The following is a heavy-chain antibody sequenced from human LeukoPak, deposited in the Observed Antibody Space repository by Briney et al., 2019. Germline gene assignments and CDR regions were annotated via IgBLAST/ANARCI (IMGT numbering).Heavy chain of an antibody. D-gene: IGHD5-24*01. CDR2: INPNGGST. V-gene: IGHV1-46*01. J-gene: IGHJ4*02. CDR3: ARGIGNGYRLFDY. CDR1: GYTFTSYF. Sequence: ASVKVSCKASGYTFTSYFMHWVRQAPGQGIEWMGIINPNGGSTRYAHKFQGRVTMTMDTSTRTVFMEMSSLRSEDTAVYYCARGIGNGYRLFDYWGQGALVTVSS.